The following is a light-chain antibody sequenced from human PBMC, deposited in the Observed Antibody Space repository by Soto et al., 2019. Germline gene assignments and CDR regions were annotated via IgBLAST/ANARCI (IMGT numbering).Light chain of an antibody. Sequence: DIVMTQSPLSLPVTPGEPASISCRSSQSLLHTTGHNYLDWYLQKPGQSPQLLIYLGSNRASGVPDRFSGSGSGTDFTLKISRVEAEDVGVYYCMQPLQTPFTFGQGTKLEIK. V-gene: IGKV2-28*01. CDR1: QSLLHTTGHNY. CDR3: MQPLQTPFT. J-gene: IGKJ2*01. CDR2: LGS.